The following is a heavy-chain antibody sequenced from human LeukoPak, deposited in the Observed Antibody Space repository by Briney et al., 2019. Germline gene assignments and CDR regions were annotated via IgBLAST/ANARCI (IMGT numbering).Heavy chain of an antibody. D-gene: IGHD6-6*01. CDR2: ISGSGGST. CDR1: GFTFSSYA. J-gene: IGHJ4*02. V-gene: IGHV3-23*01. CDR3: AKDVAARPSRFDY. Sequence: GGSLRLSCAASGFTFSSYAMSWVRQAPGEGLEWVSAISGSGGSTYYADSVKGRFTISRDNSKNTLYLQMNSLRAEDTAVYYCAKDVAARPSRFDYWGQGTLVTVSS.